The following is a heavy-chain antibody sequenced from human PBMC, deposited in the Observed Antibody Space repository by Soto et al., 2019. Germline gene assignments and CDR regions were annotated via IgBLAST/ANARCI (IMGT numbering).Heavy chain of an antibody. CDR3: AKGGSAALIAPSGRDNWFDP. CDR2: ITWNGGTI. D-gene: IGHD6-13*01. V-gene: IGHV3-9*01. Sequence: LRLSCAASGFAFADYVMHWVRQPPGRGLEWVSGITWNGGTIRYVDSVKGRFTISRDNAENSLYLQMNSLRPEDTAVYYCAKGGSAALIAPSGRDNWFDPWGQGTQVTVSS. J-gene: IGHJ5*02. CDR1: GFAFADYV.